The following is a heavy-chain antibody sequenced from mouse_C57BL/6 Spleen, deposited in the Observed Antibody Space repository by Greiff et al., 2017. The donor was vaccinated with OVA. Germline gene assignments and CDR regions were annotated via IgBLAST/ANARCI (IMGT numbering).Heavy chain of an antibody. D-gene: IGHD4-1*02. V-gene: IGHV1-80*01. J-gene: IGHJ4*01. Sequence: VQLVESGAELVKPGASVKISCKASGYAFSSYWMNWVKQRPGKGLEWIGQIYPGDGDTNYNGKFKGKATLTADKSSSTAYMQLSSLTSEDSAVYFCASTVSYAMDYWGQGTSVTVSS. CDR2: IYPGDGDT. CDR3: ASTVSYAMDY. CDR1: GYAFSSYW.